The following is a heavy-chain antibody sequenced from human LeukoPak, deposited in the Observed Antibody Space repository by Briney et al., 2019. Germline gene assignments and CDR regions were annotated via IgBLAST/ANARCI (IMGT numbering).Heavy chain of an antibody. CDR1: GFTFSDYY. CDR2: ISSSGSTI. J-gene: IGHJ4*02. Sequence: GGSLRLSRAASGFTFSDYYMSCIRQAPGKGLEWVSYISSSGSTIYYADSVKGRSTISRDNAKNSLYLQMNSLRAEGTAVYYCARAISGSYFHFDYWGQGTLVTVSS. D-gene: IGHD1-26*01. V-gene: IGHV3-11*04. CDR3: ARAISGSYFHFDY.